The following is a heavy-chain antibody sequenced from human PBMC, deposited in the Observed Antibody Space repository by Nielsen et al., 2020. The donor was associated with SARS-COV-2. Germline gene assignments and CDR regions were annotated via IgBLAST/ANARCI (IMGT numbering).Heavy chain of an antibody. CDR2: IWYDGSNK. D-gene: IGHD5-12*01. CDR3: ARSYYDYYFDY. V-gene: IGHV3-33*01. CDR1: GFTFSSCG. J-gene: IGHJ4*02. Sequence: GESLKISCAASGFTFSSCGMHWVRQAPGKGLEWVAVIWYDGSNKYYADSVKGRFTISRDNSKNTLYLQMNSLRAEDTAVYYRARSYYDYYFDYWGQGTLVTVSS.